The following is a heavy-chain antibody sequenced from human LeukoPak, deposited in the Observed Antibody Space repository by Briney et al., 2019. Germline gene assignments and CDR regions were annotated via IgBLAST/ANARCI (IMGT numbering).Heavy chain of an antibody. CDR1: GFTFSSYA. J-gene: IGHJ4*02. CDR2: ISGSGGST. V-gene: IGHV3-23*01. CDR3: AKDSGRYCSSTSCYALHY. Sequence: GGSLRLSCAASGFTFSSYAMSWVRQAPGKGLEWVSAISGSGGSTYYADSVKGRFTISRDNSKSTLYLQMNSLRAEDTAVYYCAKDSGRYCSSTSCYALHYWGQGTLVTVSS. D-gene: IGHD2-2*01.